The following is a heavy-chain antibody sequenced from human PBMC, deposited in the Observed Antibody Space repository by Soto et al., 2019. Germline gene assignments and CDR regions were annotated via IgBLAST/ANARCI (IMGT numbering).Heavy chain of an antibody. CDR2: IWYDGSNK. CDR1: GFTFSSYG. V-gene: IGHV3-33*01. CDR3: ARDDYDYVWGSYRPNRKFDY. J-gene: IGHJ4*02. D-gene: IGHD3-16*02. Sequence: ESGGGVVQPGRSLRLSCAASGFTFSSYGMHWVRQAPGKGLEWVAVIWYDGSNKYYADSVKGRFTISRDNSKNTLYLQMNSLRAEDTAVYYCARDDYDYVWGSYRPNRKFDYWGQGTLVTVSS.